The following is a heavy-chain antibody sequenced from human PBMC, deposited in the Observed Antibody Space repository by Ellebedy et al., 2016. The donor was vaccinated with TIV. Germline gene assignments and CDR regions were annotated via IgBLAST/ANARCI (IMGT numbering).Heavy chain of an antibody. D-gene: IGHD6-19*01. V-gene: IGHV3-48*01. CDR2: ISDSSSTI. J-gene: IGHJ3*02. CDR3: ARHGWDPDAFSI. CDR1: GFTFSTFS. Sequence: PGGSLRLSCAASGFTFSTFSMNWVRQAPGEGLEWVSFISDSSSTIYYADSVQGRFTISRDNAKNSLYLQMNSLRAEDTAVYYCARHGWDPDAFSIWGQGTMVTVSS.